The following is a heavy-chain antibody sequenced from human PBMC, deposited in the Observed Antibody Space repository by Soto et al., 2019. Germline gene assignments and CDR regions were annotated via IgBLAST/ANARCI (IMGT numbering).Heavy chain of an antibody. D-gene: IGHD4-17*01. CDR2: ISYDGSNK. CDR3: AKDHTVTGPVDY. V-gene: IGHV3-30*18. Sequence: QVQLVESGGGVVQPGRSLRLSCAASGFTFRSHGMHWVRQAPGKGLEWVAVISYDGSNKYYADSVKGRFTISRDNSKNTLYLQVNSLRAEDTAVYYCAKDHTVTGPVDYWGQGTLVTVSS. J-gene: IGHJ4*02. CDR1: GFTFRSHG.